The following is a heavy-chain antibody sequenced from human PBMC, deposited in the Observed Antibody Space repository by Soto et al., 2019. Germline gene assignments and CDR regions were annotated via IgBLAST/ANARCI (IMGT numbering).Heavy chain of an antibody. V-gene: IGHV1-18*01. CDR1: VYTFSGYG. CDR2: INVYNGHT. D-gene: IGHD2-15*01. CDR3: ALSSYEGGSRRSIEY. J-gene: IGHJ4*02. Sequence: ASVKVSCKASVYTFSGYGFSWVRQAPGQGLEWMGWINVYNGHTNYAQNFQGRVTMTTDTSTNTADMELRSLRSDDTAVFYCALSSYEGGSRRSIEYWGQGTLVTVSS.